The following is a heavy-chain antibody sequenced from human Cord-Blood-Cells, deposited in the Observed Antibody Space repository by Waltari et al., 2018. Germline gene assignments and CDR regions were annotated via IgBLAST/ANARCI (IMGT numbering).Heavy chain of an antibody. CDR2: MNPNSGNT. Sequence: GQSGAEVKKPGASVKVSCTASGYTFTSSDINWVRQATGQGLEWMGWMNPNSGNTGYAQKFKGRVTMTRNTSISTAYMELSSLRSEDTAVYYCARSDYDILTGPYWYFDLWGRGTLVTVSS. CDR3: ARSDYDILTGPYWYFDL. J-gene: IGHJ2*01. D-gene: IGHD3-9*01. V-gene: IGHV1-8*01. CDR1: GYTFTSSD.